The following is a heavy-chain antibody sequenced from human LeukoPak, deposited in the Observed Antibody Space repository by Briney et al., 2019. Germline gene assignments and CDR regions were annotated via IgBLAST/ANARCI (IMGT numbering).Heavy chain of an antibody. CDR1: GLTFSSYA. CDR3: ARELIAVADLGY. Sequence: GRSLRLSCAASGLTFSSYAMHWVRQAPGKGLEWVAVISYDGSNKYYADSVKGRFTISRDNSKNTLYLQMNSLRAEDTAVYYCARELIAVADLGYWGQGTLVTVSS. J-gene: IGHJ4*02. D-gene: IGHD6-19*01. V-gene: IGHV3-30-3*01. CDR2: ISYDGSNK.